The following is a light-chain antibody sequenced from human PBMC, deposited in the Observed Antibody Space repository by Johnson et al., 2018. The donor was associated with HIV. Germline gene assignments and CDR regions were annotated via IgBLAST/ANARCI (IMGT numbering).Light chain of an antibody. CDR2: DNN. V-gene: IGLV1-51*01. Sequence: QSVLTQPPSVSAAPGQKVTISCSGSSSNIGNNYVSWYQQLPGTAPKLLIYDNNKRPSGIPDRFSGSKSGTSATLGITGLQTGDEADYYCGTWDSSLSAEVFGPGTKVTV. J-gene: IGLJ1*01. CDR3: GTWDSSLSAEV. CDR1: SSNIGNNY.